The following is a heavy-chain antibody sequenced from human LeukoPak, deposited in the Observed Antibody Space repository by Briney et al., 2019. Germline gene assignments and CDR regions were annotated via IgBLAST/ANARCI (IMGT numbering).Heavy chain of an antibody. D-gene: IGHD3-22*01. CDR3: ARGRGYYYDSSGYYDY. J-gene: IGHJ4*02. CDR1: GVSISSSNSY. CDR2: IYYSGNT. Sequence: SETLSLTCTVSGVSISSSNSYWGWIRQPPGKGLEWIGSIYYSGNTYYNASLKSQVSISIDTSKNQFSLKLSSVTAADTAVYYCARGRGYYYDSSGYYDYWGQGTLVTVSS. V-gene: IGHV4-39*01.